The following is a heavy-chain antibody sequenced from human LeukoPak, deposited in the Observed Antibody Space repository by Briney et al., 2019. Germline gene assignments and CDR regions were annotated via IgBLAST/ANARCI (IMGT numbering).Heavy chain of an antibody. D-gene: IGHD2-2*01. J-gene: IGHJ4*02. CDR1: GGSFGGYY. CDR2: INHSGST. CDR3: AKAWGLPAAMAGTSRVDY. Sequence: SETLSLTCAVYGGSFGGYYWSWIRQPPGKGLEWIGEINHSGSTNYNPSLKSRVTISVDTSKNQFSLKLSSVTAADTAVYCCAKAWGLPAAMAGTSRVDYWGQGTLVTVSS. V-gene: IGHV4-34*01.